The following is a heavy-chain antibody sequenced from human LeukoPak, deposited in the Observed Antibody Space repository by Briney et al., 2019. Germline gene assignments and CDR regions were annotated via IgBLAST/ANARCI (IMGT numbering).Heavy chain of an antibody. V-gene: IGHV4-59*08. CDR3: ARNPPATAEFYFDY. Sequence: SETLSLTCTVSGGSISSYYWSWIRQPPGKGLEWIGYIYYSGSTNYNPSLKSRVTISVDTSKNQFSLKLSSVTAADTAVYYCARNPPATAEFYFDYWGQGTLVTVSS. CDR2: IYYSGST. J-gene: IGHJ4*02. CDR1: GGSISSYY. D-gene: IGHD1-14*01.